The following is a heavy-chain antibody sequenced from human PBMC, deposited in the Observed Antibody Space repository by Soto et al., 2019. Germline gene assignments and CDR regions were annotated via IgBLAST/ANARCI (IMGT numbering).Heavy chain of an antibody. CDR1: GFSFRSYE. CDR2: INSGNRI. J-gene: IGHJ6*02. V-gene: IGHV3-48*03. CDR3: TRGPFFYGSGSCTPGGYFDLDV. Sequence: PGGSLRLSCEGSGFSFRSYEMDWVRQAPGKXLEWISYINSGNRIHYADSVKGRFTISRDNAKNSVFLEMDSLRAEDTGVYYCTRGPFFYGSGSCTPGGYFDLDVWGQGTTVTVSS. D-gene: IGHD3-10*01.